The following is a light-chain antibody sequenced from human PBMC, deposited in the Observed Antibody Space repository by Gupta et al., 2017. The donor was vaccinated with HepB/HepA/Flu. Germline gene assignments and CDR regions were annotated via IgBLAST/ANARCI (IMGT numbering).Light chain of an antibody. CDR2: LGS. CDR1: QSLLHSNGYNY. CDR3: MQALQTPGLT. J-gene: IGKJ4*01. V-gene: IGKV2-28*01. Sequence: DIVMTQSPLSLPVTPGEPASISCRSSQSLLHSNGYNYLDWYLQKPGQSPQLLIYLGSNRASGVPDRFSGSGSGTDSTLKISRVEAEDVGVYYCMQALQTPGLTFGGGTKVEIK.